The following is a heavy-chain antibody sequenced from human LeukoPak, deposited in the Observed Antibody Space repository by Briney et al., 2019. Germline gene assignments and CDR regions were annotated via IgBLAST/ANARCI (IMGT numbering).Heavy chain of an antibody. J-gene: IGHJ4*02. D-gene: IGHD1-14*01. CDR2: IYYSGST. Sequence: PSETLSLTCTVSGGSTSSSSYYWGWIRQPPGKGLEWIGSIYYSGSTYYNPSLKSRVTISVDTSKNQFSLKLSSVTAADTAVYYCARGSITTTYWGQGTLVTVSS. V-gene: IGHV4-39*07. CDR1: GGSTSSSSYY. CDR3: ARGSITTTY.